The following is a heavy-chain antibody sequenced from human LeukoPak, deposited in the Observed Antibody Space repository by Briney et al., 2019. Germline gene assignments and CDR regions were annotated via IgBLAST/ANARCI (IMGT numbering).Heavy chain of an antibody. CDR3: ARFGLGFRAFDI. CDR1: GGYISSYY. J-gene: IGHJ3*02. CDR2: IYNSGST. D-gene: IGHD3/OR15-3a*01. V-gene: IGHV4-59*08. Sequence: PSETLSLNCTVSGGYISSYYWSWIRQPPGKGLEWIGYIYNSGSTNYNPSLKSRVTIAVDTSKNQFSLKLSSVTAADTAVYYCARFGLGFRAFDIWGQGTMVTVSS.